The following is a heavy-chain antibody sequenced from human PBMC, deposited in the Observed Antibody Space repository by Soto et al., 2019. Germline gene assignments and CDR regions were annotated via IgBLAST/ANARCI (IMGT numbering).Heavy chain of an antibody. D-gene: IGHD6-6*01. V-gene: IGHV1-18*04. CDR1: GYTFITYF. J-gene: IGHJ4*02. Sequence: GASVKVSCKASGYTFITYFMHWVRQAPGQGLEWMGWISAYNGNTNYAQKLQGRVTMTTDTSTSTAYMELRSLRSDDTAVYYCARDLRIKYSSSSSNRNFDYWGQGTLVTVSS. CDR3: ARDLRIKYSSSSSNRNFDY. CDR2: ISAYNGNT.